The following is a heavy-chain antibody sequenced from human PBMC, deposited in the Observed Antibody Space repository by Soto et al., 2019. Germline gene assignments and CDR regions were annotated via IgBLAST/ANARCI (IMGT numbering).Heavy chain of an antibody. V-gene: IGHV4-59*01. J-gene: IGHJ5*02. CDR2: IYYSGST. D-gene: IGHD3-10*01. CDR1: GGSISRYY. Sequence: QVQLQESGPGLVKPSETLSLTCTVSGGSISRYYWNWIRQPPGKGLEWIGYIYYSGSTNYNPSLKSRVTISVDTPKNQFARKLSSVTAADTAVYYCARDPGSGSYYGWFDPWGQGTLVTVSS. CDR3: ARDPGSGSYYGWFDP.